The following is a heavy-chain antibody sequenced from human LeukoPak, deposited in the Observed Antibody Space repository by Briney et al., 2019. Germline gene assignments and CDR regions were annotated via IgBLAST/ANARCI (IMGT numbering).Heavy chain of an antibody. V-gene: IGHV7-4-1*02. D-gene: IGHD4-17*01. CDR1: GYTFTSYA. Sequence: VASVKVSCKASGYTFTSYAMNWVRQAPGQGLEWMGWINTNTGNPTYAQGFTGRFVFSLDTSVSTAYLQISSLKAEDTAVYYCARGGYDYGDDNWFDPWGQGTLVTVSS. CDR2: INTNTGNP. J-gene: IGHJ5*02. CDR3: ARGGYDYGDDNWFDP.